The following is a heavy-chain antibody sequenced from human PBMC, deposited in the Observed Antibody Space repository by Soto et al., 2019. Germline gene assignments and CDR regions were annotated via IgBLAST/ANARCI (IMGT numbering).Heavy chain of an antibody. J-gene: IGHJ4*02. Sequence: QLQLQESGPGLVKPSETLSLTCTVSGDSIRSSSYYWAWIRQPPGKGLELIGSMYYSGSTSYNPFLKSRVTMFVDTSKNQFSRKLSSVTAADTAVYYCARSSSRAFRFLAWVDPLDSWGQGTLVTVSS. CDR3: ARSSSRAFRFLAWVDPLDS. D-gene: IGHD3-3*01. CDR1: GDSIRSSSYY. V-gene: IGHV4-39*01. CDR2: MYYSGST.